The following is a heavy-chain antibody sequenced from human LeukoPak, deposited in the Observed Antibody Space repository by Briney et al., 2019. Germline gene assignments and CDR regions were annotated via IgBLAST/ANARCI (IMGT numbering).Heavy chain of an antibody. CDR3: ARTTRKVDY. J-gene: IGHJ4*02. V-gene: IGHV3-30-3*01. CDR1: AFTFSSYA. D-gene: IGHD1-14*01. Sequence: GGSLRLSCAASAFTFSSYAMHWVRQAPGKGLEWVAVISYDGSNKYYADSVKGRFTISRDNSKNTLYLQMNSLSAEDTAVYYCARTTRKVDYWGQGTLVTVSS. CDR2: ISYDGSNK.